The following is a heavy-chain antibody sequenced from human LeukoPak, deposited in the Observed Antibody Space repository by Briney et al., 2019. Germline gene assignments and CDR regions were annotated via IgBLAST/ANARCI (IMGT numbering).Heavy chain of an antibody. CDR2: IIPIFGTA. Sequence: SVKVSCKASGGAFSSYAISWVRQAPGQGLEWMGGIIPIFGTANYAQKFQGRVTITADESTSTAYMELSSLRSEDTAVYYCARGQWLVYLNYFDYWGQGTLVTVSS. V-gene: IGHV1-69*13. CDR1: GGAFSSYA. J-gene: IGHJ4*02. CDR3: ARGQWLVYLNYFDY. D-gene: IGHD6-19*01.